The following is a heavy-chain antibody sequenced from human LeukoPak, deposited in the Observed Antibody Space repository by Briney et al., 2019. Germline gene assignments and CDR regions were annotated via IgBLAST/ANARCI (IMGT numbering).Heavy chain of an antibody. D-gene: IGHD2-2*03. V-gene: IGHV4-34*01. Sequence: SETLSLTCAVYGGSFSGYYWSWIRQPPGKGLEWIGEINHSGSTNYNPSLKSRVTISVDTSKNQFSLKLSSVTAADTAVYYCARAPPWINDYWGQGTLVTVSS. CDR2: INHSGST. CDR3: ARAPPWINDY. CDR1: GGSFSGYY. J-gene: IGHJ4*02.